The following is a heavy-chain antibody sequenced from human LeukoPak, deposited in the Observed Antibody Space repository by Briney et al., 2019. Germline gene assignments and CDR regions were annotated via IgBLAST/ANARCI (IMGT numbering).Heavy chain of an antibody. J-gene: IGHJ5*02. CDR3: ARDYYDSSGYYYHTVAP. CDR2: ISAYNGNT. D-gene: IGHD3-22*01. V-gene: IGHV1-18*01. Sequence: ASVKVSCKASGYTFTSYGISWVRQAPGQGLEWMGWISAYNGNTNYAQRLQGRVTMTTDTFTSTAYMELRSLRSDDTAVYYCARDYYDSSGYYYHTVAPWGQGTLVTVSS. CDR1: GYTFTSYG.